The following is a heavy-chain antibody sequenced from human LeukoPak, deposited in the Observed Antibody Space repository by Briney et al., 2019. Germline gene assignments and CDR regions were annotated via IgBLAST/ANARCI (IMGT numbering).Heavy chain of an antibody. V-gene: IGHV3-23*01. CDR1: GFTFSSYA. CDR2: ISGSGGST. D-gene: IGHD3-22*01. J-gene: IGHJ4*02. CDR3: AKDQGYYYDSSGIDY. Sequence: PGGSLRLSCAASGFTFSSYAMSWVRRAPGKGLEWVSAISGSGGSTYYADSVKGRFTVSRDNSKNTLYLQMNSLRAEDTAVYYCAKDQGYYYDSSGIDYWGQGTLVTVSS.